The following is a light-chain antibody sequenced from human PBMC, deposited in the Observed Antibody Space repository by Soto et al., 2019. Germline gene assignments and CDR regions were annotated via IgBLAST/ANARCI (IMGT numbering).Light chain of an antibody. CDR3: QQYNNWPRA. J-gene: IGKJ1*01. CDR2: GAS. CDR1: QRVSTF. Sequence: EIVLTQSPGTLSLSPGDRATLSCRASQRVSTFLAWYQQKPGQAPRLLIYGASTRATGIPARFSGSGSGTDFTLTISSLKSEDFVVYYCQQYNNWPRAFGQGTKVDIK. V-gene: IGKV3-15*01.